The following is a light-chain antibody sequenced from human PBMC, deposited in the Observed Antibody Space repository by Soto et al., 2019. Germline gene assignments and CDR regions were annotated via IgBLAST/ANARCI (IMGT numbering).Light chain of an antibody. CDR1: SRHSNYV. CDR3: QTWDTGIRV. Sequence: HLVLTQSPSASASLGASVKLTCTLSSRHSNYVIAWHQQQPEKGPRYLMKLNSDGSHSKGDGIPDRFSGSSSGAERYLTISSLQSEDEADYYCQTWDTGIRVFGGGTKVTVL. V-gene: IGLV4-69*01. J-gene: IGLJ2*01. CDR2: LNSDGSH.